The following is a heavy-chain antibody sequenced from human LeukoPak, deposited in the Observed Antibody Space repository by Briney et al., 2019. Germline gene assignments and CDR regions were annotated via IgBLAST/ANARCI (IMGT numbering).Heavy chain of an antibody. CDR3: AKEVQWLFGFDY. D-gene: IGHD6-19*01. J-gene: IGHJ4*02. CDR2: ISGSGGST. CDR1: GFTFSSYA. V-gene: IGHV3-23*01. Sequence: AGGSLRLSCEASGFTFSSYAMSWVRQAPGKGLEWVSTISGSGGSTYYADSVKGRFTISGDNSKNTLYLQMNSLRAEDTAVYYCAKEVQWLFGFDYWGQGTLVTVSS.